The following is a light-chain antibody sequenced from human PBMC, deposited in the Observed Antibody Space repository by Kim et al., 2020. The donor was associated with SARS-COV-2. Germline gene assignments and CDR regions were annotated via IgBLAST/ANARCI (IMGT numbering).Light chain of an antibody. Sequence: GSPGQTASSTGSRDKLGGKYAYWYQQKPGQSLVMVIYKDSKRGSGVPVRVSGSNSGNTATLTISGTQAMDEADYYCQAWDSSIWVFGGGTKLTVL. V-gene: IGLV3-1*01. CDR3: QAWDSSIWV. J-gene: IGLJ3*02. CDR2: KDS. CDR1: KLGGKY.